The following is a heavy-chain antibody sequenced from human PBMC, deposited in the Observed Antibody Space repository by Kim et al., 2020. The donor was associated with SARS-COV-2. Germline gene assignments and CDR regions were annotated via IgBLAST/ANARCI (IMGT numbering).Heavy chain of an antibody. V-gene: IGHV1-2*06. Sequence: ASVKVSCKASGYTFTGYYMHWVRQAPGQGLEWMGRINPNSGGTNYAQKFQGRVTMTRDTSISTAYMELSRLRSDDTAVYYCARDPAYYDSSGYYRYYFDYWGQGTLVTVSS. CDR3: ARDPAYYDSSGYYRYYFDY. J-gene: IGHJ4*02. CDR1: GYTFTGYY. CDR2: INPNSGGT. D-gene: IGHD3-22*01.